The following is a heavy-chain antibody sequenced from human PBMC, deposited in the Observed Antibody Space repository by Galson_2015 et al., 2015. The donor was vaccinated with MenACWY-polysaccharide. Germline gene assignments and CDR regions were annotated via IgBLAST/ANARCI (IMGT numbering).Heavy chain of an antibody. Sequence: QSGAEVKKPGESLKISCKGSGYSFTSYWIGWVRQMPGKGLEWMGIIYPGDSDTRYSPSFQGQVTISADKSISTAYLQWSSLKASDTAMYYCARHAGRVGYGDRYGMDVWGQGTTVTVSS. J-gene: IGHJ6*02. CDR2: IYPGDSDT. CDR3: ARHAGRVGYGDRYGMDV. CDR1: GYSFTSYW. V-gene: IGHV5-51*01. D-gene: IGHD4-17*01.